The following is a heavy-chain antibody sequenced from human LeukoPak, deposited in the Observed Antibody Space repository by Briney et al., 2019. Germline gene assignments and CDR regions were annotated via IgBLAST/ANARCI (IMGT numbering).Heavy chain of an antibody. CDR2: IIPIFGIA. Sequence: ASVKVSCKASGGTFSSYAISWVRQAPGQGLEWMGRIIPIFGIANYAQKFQGRVTITADKSTSTAYMELSSLRSEDTAVYYCARGVCGGDCYLRDYYYHGMDVWGQGTTVTVSS. D-gene: IGHD2-21*02. CDR1: GGTFSSYA. J-gene: IGHJ6*02. CDR3: ARGVCGGDCYLRDYYYHGMDV. V-gene: IGHV1-69*04.